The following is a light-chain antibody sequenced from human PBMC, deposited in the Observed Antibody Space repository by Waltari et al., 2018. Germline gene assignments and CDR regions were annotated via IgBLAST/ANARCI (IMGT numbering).Light chain of an antibody. Sequence: DIVMTQSPDSLAVSLGERATINCKSSQSVLYSSNNKNYLAWYQQKPGQPPKRVIYWAATRESGVPDRFSGSGSGTDFTLTISSLQAEDVAVYYCQQYYSTPPTFGQGTKVEIK. CDR2: WAA. J-gene: IGKJ1*01. CDR3: QQYYSTPPT. V-gene: IGKV4-1*01. CDR1: QSVLYSSNNKNY.